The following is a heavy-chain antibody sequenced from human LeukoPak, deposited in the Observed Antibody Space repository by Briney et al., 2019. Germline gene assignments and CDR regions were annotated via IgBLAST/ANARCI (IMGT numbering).Heavy chain of an antibody. D-gene: IGHD6-13*01. Sequence: SETLSLTCAVYGVSFSGYYWSWIRQSPGKGLEWIGEINHSGTTNHNPALKSRVTISVDTSKNQLSLKLTSVTAADTAVYYCARGDRYSSSWPFDFWGQGTLVTVSS. CDR1: GVSFSGYY. CDR3: ARGDRYSSSWPFDF. CDR2: INHSGTT. J-gene: IGHJ4*02. V-gene: IGHV4-34*01.